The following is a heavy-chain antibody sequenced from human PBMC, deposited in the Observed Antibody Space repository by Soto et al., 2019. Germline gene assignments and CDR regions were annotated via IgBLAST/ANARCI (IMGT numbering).Heavy chain of an antibody. CDR3: AKKVNSGPGSQYFDY. Sequence: GGSLRLSCAASGFTFSNYVIHWVRQAPGKGLEWVAVISSDGSKQYYADSVKGRFTISGDNSKNMLFLQMNSLRAEDTAIYYCAKKVNSGPGSQYFDYWGQGTLVTVSS. CDR1: GFTFSNYV. CDR2: ISSDGSKQ. V-gene: IGHV3-30*18. J-gene: IGHJ4*02. D-gene: IGHD3-10*01.